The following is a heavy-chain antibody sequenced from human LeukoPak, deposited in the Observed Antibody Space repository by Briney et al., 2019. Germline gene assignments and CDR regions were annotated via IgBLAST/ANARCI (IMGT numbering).Heavy chain of an antibody. CDR1: GYTFTGYY. CDR2: INPNSGNP. Sequence: ASVKVSCKASGYTFTGYYMHWVRQAPGQGLEWMGWINPNSGNPTYGQGFTGRFVFSFDTSVSTAYLEISSLKAEDTAIYYCARSRRVVVPSTLNSADDYYYYMDVWGKGTTVTVSS. D-gene: IGHD2-15*01. J-gene: IGHJ6*03. CDR3: ARSRRVVVPSTLNSADDYYYYMDV. V-gene: IGHV7-4-1*02.